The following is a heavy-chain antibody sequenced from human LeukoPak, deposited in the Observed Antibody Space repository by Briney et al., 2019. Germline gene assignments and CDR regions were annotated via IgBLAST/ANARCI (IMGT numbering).Heavy chain of an antibody. V-gene: IGHV3-30*19. CDR1: GFMFSNYW. J-gene: IGHJ4*02. CDR2: ISHDVKTT. CDR3: VKEAYYGWGSSPTFYFDY. Sequence: GGSLRLSCVGSGFMFSNYWMSWVRQAPGKGLEWVAVISHDVKTTYYADSAKGRFTISRDNSRNTVFLQINRLRPEDTAVYYCVKEAYYGWGSSPTFYFDYWGQGTRVTVSS. D-gene: IGHD3-10*01.